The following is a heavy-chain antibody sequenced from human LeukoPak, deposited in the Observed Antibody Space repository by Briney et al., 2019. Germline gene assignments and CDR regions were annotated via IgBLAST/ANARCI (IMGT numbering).Heavy chain of an antibody. Sequence: GGSLRLSCVASGFTFSSRDWMTWVRQAPGKGLEWVSAISGSGGSTYYADSVKGRFTISRDNSKNTLYLQMNSLRAEDTAVYYCAKESVAGNFDYWGQGTLVTVSS. CDR1: GFTFSSRDW. J-gene: IGHJ4*02. CDR3: AKESVAGNFDY. V-gene: IGHV3-23*01. CDR2: ISGSGGST. D-gene: IGHD6-19*01.